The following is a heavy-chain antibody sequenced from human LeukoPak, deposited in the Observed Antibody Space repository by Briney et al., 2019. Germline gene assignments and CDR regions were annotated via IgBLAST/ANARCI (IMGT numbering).Heavy chain of an antibody. D-gene: IGHD3-10*01. V-gene: IGHV4-34*01. CDR1: GGSISSYY. CDR2: IDRSGST. CDR3: ARGYGSGSYYTY. J-gene: IGHJ4*02. Sequence: SETLSLTCTVSGGSISSYYWSWIRQPPGKGLEWIGEIDRSGSTSYNPSLKSRLTISLDTSKNQFSLKLSSVTAADTAVYYCARGYGSGSYYTYWGQGTLVTVSS.